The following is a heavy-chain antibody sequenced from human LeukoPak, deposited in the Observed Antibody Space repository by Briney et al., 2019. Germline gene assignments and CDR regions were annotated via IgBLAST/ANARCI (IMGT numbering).Heavy chain of an antibody. V-gene: IGHV3-30-3*01. J-gene: IGHJ6*02. D-gene: IGHD3-10*01. CDR3: ARDAETRITMVRGVYYYYYYGMDV. Sequence: PGRSLRLSCAASGFTFSSYAMHWVRQAPGKGLEWVAVISYDGSNKYYADSVKGRFTISRDNSKNTLYLQMNSLRAEDTAVYYCARDAETRITMVRGVYYYYYYGMDVWGQGTTVTVSS. CDR1: GFTFSSYA. CDR2: ISYDGSNK.